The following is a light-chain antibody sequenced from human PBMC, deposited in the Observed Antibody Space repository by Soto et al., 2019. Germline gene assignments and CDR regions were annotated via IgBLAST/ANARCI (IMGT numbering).Light chain of an antibody. CDR3: SSYTSSTTIDVV. Sequence: ALTQPPSASWSPGQSVTISCTGAGTDVGGHNYVSWYQQHPGTAPKLMIYEVTNRPSGVSNRFSGSKSGNTASLTISGLQAEDQANYYCSSYTSSTTIDVVFGGGTKVTVL. J-gene: IGLJ2*01. CDR2: EVT. CDR1: GTDVGGHNY. V-gene: IGLV2-14*01.